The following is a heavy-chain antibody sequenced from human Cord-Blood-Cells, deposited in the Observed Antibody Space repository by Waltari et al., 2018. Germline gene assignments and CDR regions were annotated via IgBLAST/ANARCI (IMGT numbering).Heavy chain of an antibody. J-gene: IGHJ3*02. CDR2: ISWNSGSI. V-gene: IGHV3-9*01. D-gene: IGHD6-13*01. CDR3: AKDMLAAAGSDAFDI. Sequence: EVQLVESGGGLVQPGRSLRLSCAASGLTFDDYAMHCVRQAPGKGLEWVSGISWNSGSIGYADSVKGRFTISRDNAKNSLYLQMNSLRAEDTALYYCAKDMLAAAGSDAFDIWGQGTMVTVSS. CDR1: GLTFDDYA.